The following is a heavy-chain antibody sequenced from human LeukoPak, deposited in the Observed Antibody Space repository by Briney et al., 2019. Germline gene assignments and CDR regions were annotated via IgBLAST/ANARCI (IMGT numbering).Heavy chain of an antibody. Sequence: SETLSLTCTVSGGSISSYYWSWIRQPPGKGLEWIGYIYYSGSTNYNPSLKSRVTISVDTSKNQFSLKMSSVTAADTAVYYCARLDSTSLIAKTYYYYYMDVWGKGTTVTVSS. J-gene: IGHJ6*03. V-gene: IGHV4-59*08. D-gene: IGHD6-13*01. CDR3: ARLDSTSLIAKTYYYYYMDV. CDR2: IYYSGST. CDR1: GGSISSYY.